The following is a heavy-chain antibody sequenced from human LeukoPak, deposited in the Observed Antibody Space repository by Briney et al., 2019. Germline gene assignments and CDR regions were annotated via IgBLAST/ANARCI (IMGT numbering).Heavy chain of an antibody. CDR3: ARDRKNYYDSSGYDY. J-gene: IGHJ4*02. CDR1: GFTFSDYY. CDR2: ISNSGSTI. D-gene: IGHD3-22*01. V-gene: IGHV3-11*01. Sequence: GGSLRLSCAASGFTFSDYYMSWIRQAPGKGLEWVSYISNSGSTIYYADSVKGRFTISRDNAKNSLYLQMNSLRAEDTAVYYCARDRKNYYDSSGYDYWGQGTLVTVSS.